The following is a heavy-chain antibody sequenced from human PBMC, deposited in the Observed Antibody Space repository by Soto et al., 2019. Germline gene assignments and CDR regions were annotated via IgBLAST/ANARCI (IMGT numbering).Heavy chain of an antibody. V-gene: IGHV4-39*01. D-gene: IGHD3-3*01. J-gene: IGHJ3*02. CDR1: GGSISSSSYY. CDR2: IYYSGST. Sequence: QLQLQESGPGLVKPSETLSLTCTVSGGSISSSSYYWGWIRQPPGKGLEWIGSIYYSGSTYYNPSLKSRVTISGDTSKNQFSLKLSSVTAADTAVYYCARHDGGKVTIFGVVIMAAFDIWGQGTMVTVSS. CDR3: ARHDGGKVTIFGVVIMAAFDI.